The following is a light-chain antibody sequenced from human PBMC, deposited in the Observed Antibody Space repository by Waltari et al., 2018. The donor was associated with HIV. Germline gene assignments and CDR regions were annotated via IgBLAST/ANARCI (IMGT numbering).Light chain of an antibody. CDR3: SSYTTSSTWV. CDR1: SSDIGAYNL. Sequence: QSALPQPPSVSGSLGQSVTLSCSGTSSDIGAYNLLSWYQHSPGTAPKLRIYEVTHRPSGVPVRFSGSKSGNTASLTISGLQADDEADYYCSSYTTSSTWVFGGGTKLTVL. V-gene: IGLV2-18*02. CDR2: EVT. J-gene: IGLJ3*02.